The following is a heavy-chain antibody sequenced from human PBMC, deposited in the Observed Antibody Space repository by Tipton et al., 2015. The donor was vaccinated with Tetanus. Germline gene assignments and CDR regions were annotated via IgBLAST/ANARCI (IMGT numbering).Heavy chain of an antibody. CDR3: ARENWVACNNGDTCYSGWFDP. J-gene: IGHJ5*02. D-gene: IGHD2-8*01. CDR1: GGSVSRGSYY. CDR2: ILYGAST. V-gene: IGHV4-61*01. Sequence: VKPSETLSLTCTIFGGSVSRGSYYWAWIRQPPGKGLEYIGYILYGASTHYNPSLKSRVTVSADPSQNQFSLKLSSVTAADTGEYYCARENWVACNNGDTCYSGWFDPWGQGTLVTVSS.